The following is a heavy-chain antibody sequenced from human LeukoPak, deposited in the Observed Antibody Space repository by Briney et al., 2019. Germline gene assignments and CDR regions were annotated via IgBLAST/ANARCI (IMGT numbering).Heavy chain of an antibody. CDR3: ARFKGAFDY. D-gene: IGHD3-16*01. V-gene: IGHV4-30-2*01. Sequence: SQTLSLTCAVSGGSISSGGYSWSWIRQPPGKGLEWIGYIYHSGSTYYNPSLKSRVTISVDTSKNQFSLKLSSVTAADTAVYYCARFKGAFDYWGQGTLVTVSS. J-gene: IGHJ4*02. CDR2: IYHSGST. CDR1: GGSISSGGYS.